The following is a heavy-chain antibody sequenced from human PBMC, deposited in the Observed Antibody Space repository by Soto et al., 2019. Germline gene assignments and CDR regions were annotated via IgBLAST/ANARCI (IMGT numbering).Heavy chain of an antibody. D-gene: IGHD6-13*01. Sequence: ASVKVSCKASGYTFTSYAMHWVRQAPGQRLEWMGWINAGNGNTKYSQKFQGRVTITRDTSASTAYMELSSLRSEDTAVYYCASGGPGIAPPGRGGDYYYGMDVWGQGTTVTVSS. J-gene: IGHJ6*02. CDR2: INAGNGNT. V-gene: IGHV1-3*01. CDR3: ASGGPGIAPPGRGGDYYYGMDV. CDR1: GYTFTSYA.